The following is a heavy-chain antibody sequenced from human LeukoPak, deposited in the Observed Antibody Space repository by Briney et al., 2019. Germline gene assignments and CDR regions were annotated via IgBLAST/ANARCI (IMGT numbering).Heavy chain of an antibody. CDR2: IRYDGSSE. Sequence: GGSLILSCAASGFTFSGYGMHWVRQAPGKGLEWVAFIRYDGSSEYYADSVKGRFTISRDNSKHTLYLQINSLRAEDTAVYYCARDAQQLVVWYYYYYMDVWGKGTTVTVSS. J-gene: IGHJ6*03. D-gene: IGHD6-13*01. CDR3: ARDAQQLVVWYYYYYMDV. V-gene: IGHV3-30*02. CDR1: GFTFSGYG.